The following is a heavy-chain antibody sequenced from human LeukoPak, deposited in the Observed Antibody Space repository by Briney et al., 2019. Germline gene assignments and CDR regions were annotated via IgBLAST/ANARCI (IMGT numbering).Heavy chain of an antibody. Sequence: GGSLRLSCAASGFRINSYWMTWVCQAPGKGLEWVANIKPDGGEKYYVDSVKGRFTISRDNAKNSLYLQMNSLRAEDTAVYYCTKSFWSGYFDYWGQGTLVTVSS. V-gene: IGHV3-7*01. D-gene: IGHD3-3*01. CDR2: IKPDGGEK. J-gene: IGHJ4*02. CDR1: GFRINSYW. CDR3: TKSFWSGYFDY.